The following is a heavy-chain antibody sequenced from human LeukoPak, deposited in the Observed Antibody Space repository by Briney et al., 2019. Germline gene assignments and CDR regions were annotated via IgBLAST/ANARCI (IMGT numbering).Heavy chain of an antibody. Sequence: PSETLSLTCTVSGGSISSSSYYWGWIRQPPGKGLGWIGSIYYSGSTYYNPSLKSRVTISVDTSKNQFSLKLSSVTAADTAVYYCAREGHYGGNSGLGYWGQGTLVTVSS. CDR1: GGSISSSSYY. D-gene: IGHD4-23*01. J-gene: IGHJ4*02. CDR2: IYYSGST. CDR3: AREGHYGGNSGLGY. V-gene: IGHV4-39*07.